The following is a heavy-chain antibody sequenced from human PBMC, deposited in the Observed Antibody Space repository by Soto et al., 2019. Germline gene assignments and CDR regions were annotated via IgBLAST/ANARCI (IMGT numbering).Heavy chain of an antibody. J-gene: IGHJ3*02. V-gene: IGHV4-59*01. CDR3: ARVITIFGVVIMGPTTDAFDI. Sequence: SETLSLTCTVSGGSISSYYWSWIRQPPGKGLEWIGYIYYSGSTNYNPSLKSRVTISVDTSKNQFSLKLSSVTAADTAVYYCARVITIFGVVIMGPTTDAFDIWGQGTMVTVSS. CDR2: IYYSGST. D-gene: IGHD3-3*01. CDR1: GGSISSYY.